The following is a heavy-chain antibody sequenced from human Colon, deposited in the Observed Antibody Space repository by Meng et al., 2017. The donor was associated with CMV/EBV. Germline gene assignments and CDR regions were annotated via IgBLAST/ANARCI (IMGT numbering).Heavy chain of an antibody. CDR3: ARSARYYDILTGSYYFDY. CDR2: VYHTGSI. Sequence: LITNTWSCCVRQPPGEVLEWIGDVYHTGSINYNPSLQSRVTISVDTSNNQFSLKLRSVTAADTAVYYCARSARYYDILTGSYYFDYWGQGSLVTVSS. CDR1: LITNTW. D-gene: IGHD3-9*01. J-gene: IGHJ4*02. V-gene: IGHV4-4*02.